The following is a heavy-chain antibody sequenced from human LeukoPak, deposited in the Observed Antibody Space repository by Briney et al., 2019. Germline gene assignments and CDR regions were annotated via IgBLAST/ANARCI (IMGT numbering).Heavy chain of an antibody. V-gene: IGHV1-18*01. CDR1: GYTFTSYG. CDR3: ARGEVEYTTGTTYYYYGMDV. D-gene: IGHD1-1*01. CDR2: ISAYNGNT. J-gene: IGHJ6*02. Sequence: GASVKVSCKASGYTFTSYGISWVRQAPGQGLEWMGWISAYNGNTNYAQKLQGRVTMTTDTSTSTAYMELRSLRSDDTAVYYCARGEVEYTTGTTYYYYGMDVWGQGTTVTVSS.